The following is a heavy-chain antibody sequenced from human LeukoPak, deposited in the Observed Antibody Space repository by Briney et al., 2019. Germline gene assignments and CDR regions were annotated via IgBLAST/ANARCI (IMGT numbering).Heavy chain of an antibody. D-gene: IGHD3/OR15-3a*01. Sequence: SETLSLTCSVSGGSISSGSYYWSWIRQPAGKGLEWIGRIYTSGSTNYNPSLKSRVTISVDRSKNQFSLRLTSVTAADTAVYYCARQTGSGLFILPGGQGTLVTVSS. CDR2: IYTSGST. V-gene: IGHV4-61*02. CDR3: ARQTGSGLFILP. J-gene: IGHJ4*02. CDR1: GGSISSGSYY.